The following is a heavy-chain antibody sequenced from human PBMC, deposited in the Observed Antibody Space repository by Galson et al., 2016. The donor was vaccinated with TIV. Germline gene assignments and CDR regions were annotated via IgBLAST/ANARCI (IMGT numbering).Heavy chain of an antibody. CDR2: IIPILGIV. CDR1: GGSFRTYA. CDR3: AMGLIAAAGAADS. J-gene: IGHJ4*02. V-gene: IGHV1-69*10. D-gene: IGHD6-13*01. Sequence: SVKVSCKASGGSFRTYAITWVRQAPGHGLEWMGGIIPILGIVNYAQKFQGRVTITADISASPVYMELSSLRSDDTTVYYCAMGLIAAAGAADSWGQGTLVTVSS.